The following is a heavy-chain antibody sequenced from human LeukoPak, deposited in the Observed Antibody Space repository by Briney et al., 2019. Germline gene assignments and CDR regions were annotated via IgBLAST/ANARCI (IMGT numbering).Heavy chain of an antibody. D-gene: IGHD4-23*01. J-gene: IGHJ4*02. CDR2: IIPIFGTA. CDR1: GGTFSSYA. V-gene: IGHV1-69*05. CDR3: ARGLGYGGNGVY. Sequence: ASVKVSCKASGGTFSSYAISWVRQAPGQGLEWMGRIIPIFGTANYAQKFQGRVTITTDESTSTAYMKLSSLRSEDTAVYYCARGLGYGGNGVYWGQGTLVTVSS.